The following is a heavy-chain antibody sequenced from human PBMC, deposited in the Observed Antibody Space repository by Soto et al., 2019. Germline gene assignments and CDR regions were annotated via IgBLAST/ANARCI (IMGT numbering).Heavy chain of an antibody. Sequence: LRLSCAASGLPFSSYVMSWVRQAPGKGLEWVSGISGGGSNTFYADSVKGRFTISRDNSKNTLLLQMNSLGAEDTAVYYCAKDSNKYSSSLRGRYFDYWGQGIGVTVSS. V-gene: IGHV3-23*01. CDR2: ISGGGSNT. J-gene: IGHJ4*02. D-gene: IGHD4-4*01. CDR3: AKDSNKYSSSLRGRYFDY. CDR1: GLPFSSYV.